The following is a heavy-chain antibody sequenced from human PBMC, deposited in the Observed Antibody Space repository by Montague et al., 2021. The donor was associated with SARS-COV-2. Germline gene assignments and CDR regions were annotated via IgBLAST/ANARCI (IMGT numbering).Heavy chain of an antibody. V-gene: IGHV4-39*01. CDR2: FYYSGNT. D-gene: IGHD4-17*01. CDR3: ARGPKMYGELADY. J-gene: IGHJ4*02. Sequence: SETLSLTCTVSGGSISSYYWGWIRQPPGKGLEWIANFYYSGNTYYNPSLKSRVAISVDTSNNQFSLKLSSVTAADTAVYYCARGPKMYGELADYWGQGTLVTVSS. CDR1: GGSISSYY.